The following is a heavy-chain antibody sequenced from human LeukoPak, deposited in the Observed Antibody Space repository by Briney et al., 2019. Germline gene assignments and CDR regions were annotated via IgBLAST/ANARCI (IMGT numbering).Heavy chain of an antibody. J-gene: IGHJ4*02. CDR3: ARDLLGWELHYFDY. CDR2: ISGSTTDI. Sequence: GGSLRLSCAASGFTFTAYTINWVRQAPGKGLEWVSYISGSTTDIYYADSVKGRFSISRDNAKNSLYLQMNSLRAEDTAVYYCARDLLGWELHYFDYWGQGTLVTVSS. V-gene: IGHV3-21*01. D-gene: IGHD1-26*01. CDR1: GFTFTAYT.